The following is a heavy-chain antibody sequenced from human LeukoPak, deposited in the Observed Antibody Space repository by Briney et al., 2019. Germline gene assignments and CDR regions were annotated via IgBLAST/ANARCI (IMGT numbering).Heavy chain of an antibody. CDR3: ARGLQRYYYYMDV. CDR1: GGSFSGYY. V-gene: IGHV4-34*01. Sequence: SETLSLTCPVYGGSFSGYYWSWIRQPPGKGLEWIGEINHSGSTNYNPSLKSRVTISVDTSKNQFSLKLSSVTAADTAVYYCARGLQRYYYYMDVWGKGTTVTVSS. CDR2: INHSGST. J-gene: IGHJ6*03. D-gene: IGHD4-11*01.